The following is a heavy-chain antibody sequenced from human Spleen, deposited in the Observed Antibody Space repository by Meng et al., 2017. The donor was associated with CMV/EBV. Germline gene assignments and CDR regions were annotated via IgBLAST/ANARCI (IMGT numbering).Heavy chain of an antibody. J-gene: IGHJ4*02. CDR3: ARLLHVPYYDSSGYYDY. CDR1: YTFAGYQ. CDR2: SNPKTAAT. D-gene: IGHD3-22*01. Sequence: YTFAGYQVHWVRQAPGQGLEWMGWSNPKTAATHYAQKFQGRVTMTTDTSISTAYMDLRRLRSDDTAVYFCARLLHVPYYDSSGYYDYWGQGTLVTVSS. V-gene: IGHV1-2*02.